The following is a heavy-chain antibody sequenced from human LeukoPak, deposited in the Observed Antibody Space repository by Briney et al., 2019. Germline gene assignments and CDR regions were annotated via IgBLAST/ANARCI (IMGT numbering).Heavy chain of an antibody. D-gene: IGHD1-26*01. V-gene: IGHV3-21*01. J-gene: IGHJ4*02. CDR3: ARDGQLSGSYSALSSY. Sequence: PVGSLRLSCAASGFTFSSYSMNWVRQAPGKGLEWVSSISSSSSYIYYADSVKGRFTISRDNAKNSLYLQMNSLRAEDTAVYYCARDGQLSGSYSALSSYWGQGTLVTVSS. CDR1: GFTFSSYS. CDR2: ISSSSSYI.